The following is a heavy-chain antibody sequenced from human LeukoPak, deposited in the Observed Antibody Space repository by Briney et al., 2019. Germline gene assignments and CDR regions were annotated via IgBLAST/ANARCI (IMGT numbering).Heavy chain of an antibody. CDR3: TREMYYYDSSGYYYGGYFDY. CDR1: GFTFGDYA. CDR2: IRSKAYGGTT. V-gene: IGHV3-49*04. J-gene: IGHJ4*02. Sequence: GGSLRLSCTASGFTFGDYAMSWVRQAPGKGLEWVGFIRSKAYGGTTEYAASVKGRFTISRDDSKSIAYLQMNSLKTEDTAVYSCTREMYYYDSSGYYYGGYFDYWGQGTLVTVSS. D-gene: IGHD3-22*01.